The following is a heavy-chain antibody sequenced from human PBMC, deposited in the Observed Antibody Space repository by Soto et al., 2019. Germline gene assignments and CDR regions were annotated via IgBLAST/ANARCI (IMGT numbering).Heavy chain of an antibody. CDR3: ARDRIRPRYSSGWSHNVDY. D-gene: IGHD6-19*01. CDR1: GFTFSSYA. CDR2: ISYDGSNK. V-gene: IGHV3-30-3*01. J-gene: IGHJ4*02. Sequence: PGGSLRLSCAASGFTFSSYAMHWVRQAPGKGLEWVAVISYDGSNKYYADSVKGRFTISRDNSKNTLYLQMNSLRAEDTAVYYWARDRIRPRYSSGWSHNVDYWGQGTLVTVSS.